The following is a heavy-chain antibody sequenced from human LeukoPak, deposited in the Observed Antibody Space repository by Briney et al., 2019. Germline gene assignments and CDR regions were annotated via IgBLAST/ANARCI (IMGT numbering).Heavy chain of an antibody. CDR2: IRHDANKT. D-gene: IGHD3-16*01. CDR3: ARPVIPNAYQGTYYMDV. Sequence: QPGGSMRPSCAASGFTFSSYGMHWVRQAPGEGLGWGAYIRHDANKTFYADSVKRRFTISRDNSKSSLYLQMSSLRAEDTALYYCARPVIPNAYQGTYYMDVWGKGTTVTVSS. J-gene: IGHJ6*03. CDR1: GFTFSSYG. V-gene: IGHV3-30*02.